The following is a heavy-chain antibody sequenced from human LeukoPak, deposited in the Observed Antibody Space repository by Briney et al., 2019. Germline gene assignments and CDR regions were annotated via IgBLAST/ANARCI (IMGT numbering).Heavy chain of an antibody. CDR3: ARTSIAARRFDP. Sequence: GGSLRLSCAASGFTFSSYAMNWVRQAPGKGLEWVSAISGSGGSTYYADSVKGRFTISRDNSKNTLYLQMNSLRAEDTAVYYCARTSIAARRFDPWGQGTLVTVSS. D-gene: IGHD6-6*01. CDR2: ISGSGGST. CDR1: GFTFSSYA. J-gene: IGHJ5*02. V-gene: IGHV3-23*01.